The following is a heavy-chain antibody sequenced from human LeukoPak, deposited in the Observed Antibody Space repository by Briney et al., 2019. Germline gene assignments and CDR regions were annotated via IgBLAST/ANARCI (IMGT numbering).Heavy chain of an antibody. J-gene: IGHJ6*02. D-gene: IGHD5-18*01. CDR1: GFTFSSYA. CDR2: ISGSGGST. CDR3: AKVLGVGTAMAYYYYYGMDV. Sequence: GGSLRLSCAASGFTFSSYAMSWVRQAPGKGLEWVSAISGSGGSTYYADSVKGRFTISRDNSKNTLYLQMNSLRAEDTAVYYCAKVLGVGTAMAYYYYYGMDVWGQGTTVTVSS. V-gene: IGHV3-23*01.